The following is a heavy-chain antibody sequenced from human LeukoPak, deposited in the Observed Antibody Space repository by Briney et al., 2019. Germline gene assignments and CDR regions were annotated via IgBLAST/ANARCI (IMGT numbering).Heavy chain of an antibody. V-gene: IGHV3-33*01. D-gene: IGHD4-23*01. CDR3: ARDLGGKPFDY. Sequence: GGSLRLSCAASGFTFSSSGFHWVRQAPGKGLEWVAVIWADGNNKYYADSVKGRFTISRDNSKNTLYLQMNSLRAEDTAIYYCARDLGGKPFDYWGQGTLVTVSS. CDR1: GFTFSSSG. J-gene: IGHJ4*02. CDR2: IWADGNNK.